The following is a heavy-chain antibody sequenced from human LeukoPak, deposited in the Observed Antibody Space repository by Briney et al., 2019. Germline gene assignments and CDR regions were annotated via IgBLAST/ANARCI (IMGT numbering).Heavy chain of an antibody. CDR2: IIPIFGTA. D-gene: IGHD2-15*01. J-gene: IGHJ4*02. CDR1: GGTFTSYA. Sequence: SVKVSCKASGGTFTSYAISWVRQAPGQGLEWMGRIIPIFGTANYAQKFQGRVTITADKSTSTAYMELSSLRSEDTAVYYCARVSFCSGSSCYAGHDYWGQGALVTVSS. CDR3: ARVSFCSGSSCYAGHDY. V-gene: IGHV1-69*06.